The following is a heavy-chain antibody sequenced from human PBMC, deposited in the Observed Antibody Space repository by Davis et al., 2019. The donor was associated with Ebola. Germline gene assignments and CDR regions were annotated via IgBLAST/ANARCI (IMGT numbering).Heavy chain of an antibody. Sequence: SETLSLTCAVYGGSFSGYYWSWIRQPPGKGLEWIGEINHSGSTNYNPSLKSRVTISVDTSKNQFSLKLSSVTAADTAVYYCARDNWKSYYYYGMDVWGQGTTVTVSS. D-gene: IGHD1-20*01. CDR1: GGSFSGYY. J-gene: IGHJ6*02. V-gene: IGHV4-34*01. CDR3: ARDNWKSYYYYGMDV. CDR2: INHSGST.